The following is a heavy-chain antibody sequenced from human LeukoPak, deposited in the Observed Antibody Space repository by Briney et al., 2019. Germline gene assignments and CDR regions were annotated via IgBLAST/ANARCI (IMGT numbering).Heavy chain of an antibody. CDR2: INHSGST. D-gene: IGHD3-10*01. CDR1: GGSFSGYY. J-gene: IGHJ6*04. V-gene: IGHV4-34*01. CDR3: ASKRKPPVRGVPRENYYYGMDV. Sequence: SETLSLTCAVYGGSFSGYYWSWVRQPPGKGLEWVGEINHSGSTNYNPSLKSRVTISVDTSKNQFSLKLSSVTAADTAVYYCASKRKPPVRGVPRENYYYGMDVWGKGATVTVSS.